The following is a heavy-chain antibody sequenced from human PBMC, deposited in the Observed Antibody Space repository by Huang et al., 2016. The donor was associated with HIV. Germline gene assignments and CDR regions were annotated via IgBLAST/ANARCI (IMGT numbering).Heavy chain of an antibody. J-gene: IGHJ4*02. D-gene: IGHD4-17*01. Sequence: QVQLVQSGAEVKTPGSSVKVSCKASGGTFSKYAISWVRQAPGQGLEWMGGIIPMFGTPNDALKFQGRVTITADDSTSTTYVEVSSLRSEDTALYYCARGQLGSYGDYDVLYWGQGTLVTVSS. CDR3: ARGQLGSYGDYDVLY. V-gene: IGHV1-69*13. CDR2: IIPMFGTP. CDR1: GGTFSKYA.